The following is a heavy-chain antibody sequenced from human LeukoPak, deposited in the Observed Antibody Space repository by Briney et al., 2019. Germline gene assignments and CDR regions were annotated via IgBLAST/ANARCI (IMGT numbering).Heavy chain of an antibody. J-gene: IGHJ6*02. CDR2: IYYGGST. CDR1: GGSISSYY. Sequence: SETQSLTCTVSGGSISSYYWSWVRQPPGKGLEWIGYIYYGGSTNYNPSLKSRVSISVDTSKNQFSLKLRSVTAADTAVYYCARVNDYHYYTMDFWGQGTTVTVSS. V-gene: IGHV4-59*01. CDR3: ARVNDYHYYTMDF.